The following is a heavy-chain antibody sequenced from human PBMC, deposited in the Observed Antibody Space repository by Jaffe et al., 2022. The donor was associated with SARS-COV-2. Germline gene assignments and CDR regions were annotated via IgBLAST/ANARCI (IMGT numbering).Heavy chain of an antibody. CDR2: ITHDGSVK. Sequence: VQVVESGGGLVQPGGSLRLSCAASGFTFSGCWMSWARQAPGKGLEWVATITHDGSVKYYVDSVKGRFTISRDNARSSLYLEMNSLGVDDTAVYYCARFATMDIWGQGTLVTVSS. D-gene: IGHD2-2*03. V-gene: IGHV3-7*01. J-gene: IGHJ4*02. CDR1: GFTFSGCW. CDR3: ARFATMDI.